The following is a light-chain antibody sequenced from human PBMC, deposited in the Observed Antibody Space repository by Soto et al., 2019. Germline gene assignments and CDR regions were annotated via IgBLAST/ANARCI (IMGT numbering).Light chain of an antibody. Sequence: EIVITQYPATLSVSPGERATLSCRASQSVSRDLAWYQQKPGQAPRLLIYGASTRVTGIPARFSGSGSGTEFTLTISSLQSEDFAVYYCQQYKNGWTFGQGTKVDI. CDR1: QSVSRD. V-gene: IGKV3-15*01. CDR2: GAS. J-gene: IGKJ1*01. CDR3: QQYKNGWT.